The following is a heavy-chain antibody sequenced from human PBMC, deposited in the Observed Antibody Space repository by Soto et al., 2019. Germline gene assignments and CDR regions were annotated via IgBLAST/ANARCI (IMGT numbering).Heavy chain of an antibody. CDR3: ARDSTMPKPYYYGMDV. CDR1: GYTFTSYG. V-gene: IGHV1-18*01. J-gene: IGHJ6*02. D-gene: IGHD2-2*01. Sequence: ASVKVSCKASGYTFTSYGISWVRQAPGQGLEWMGWISAYNGKTNYAQNLQGRVTMTTDTSTSTAYMELRSLRSDDTAVYYCARDSTMPKPYYYGMDVWGQGTTVTVSS. CDR2: ISAYNGKT.